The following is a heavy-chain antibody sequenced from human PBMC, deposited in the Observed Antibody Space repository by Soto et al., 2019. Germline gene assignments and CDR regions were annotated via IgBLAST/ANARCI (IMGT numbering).Heavy chain of an antibody. D-gene: IGHD3-9*01. CDR3: ARARSLLRYFDWAHWFDP. CDR2: IYYSGST. Sequence: SETRSLTCTVSGGSISSGYYYWDWIRQPPGKGLEWIGYIYYSGSTYYNPSLKSRVTISVDTSKNQFSLKLSSVTAADTAVYYCARARSLLRYFDWAHWFDPWGQGTLVTVSS. CDR1: GGSISSGYYY. J-gene: IGHJ5*02. V-gene: IGHV4-30-4*01.